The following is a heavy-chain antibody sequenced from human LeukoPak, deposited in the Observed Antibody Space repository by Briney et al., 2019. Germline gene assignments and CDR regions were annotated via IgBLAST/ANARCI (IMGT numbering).Heavy chain of an antibody. Sequence: PGGSLRLSCAPSGFTFSSYDMNWVRQAPGKGLEWVSYISSSGSAIYYTDSVKGRFTISRDSAQNSMYLQMNSLSAEDTAIYYCARGLRRQFDYWGQGTLVTVSS. J-gene: IGHJ4*02. CDR3: ARGLRRQFDY. D-gene: IGHD2-8*01. CDR1: GFTFSSYD. CDR2: ISSSGSAI. V-gene: IGHV3-48*03.